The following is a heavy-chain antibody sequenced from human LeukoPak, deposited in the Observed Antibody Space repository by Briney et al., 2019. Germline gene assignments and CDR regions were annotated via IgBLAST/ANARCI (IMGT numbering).Heavy chain of an antibody. Sequence: ASVKVSCKASGYTFTGYYMHWVRQAPGQGLEWMGWINPNSGGTNYAQKFQGRVTMTRDMSTSTVYMELSSLRSEDTAVYYCARNIGIAVAGHYYYYYYMDVWGKGTTVTVSS. CDR1: GYTFTGYY. CDR2: INPNSGGT. D-gene: IGHD6-19*01. J-gene: IGHJ6*03. CDR3: ARNIGIAVAGHYYYYYYMDV. V-gene: IGHV1-2*02.